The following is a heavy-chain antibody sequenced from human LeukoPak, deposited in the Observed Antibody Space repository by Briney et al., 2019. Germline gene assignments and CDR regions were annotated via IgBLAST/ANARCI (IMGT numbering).Heavy chain of an antibody. CDR3: ARRGCYGDFDAFDI. CDR2: IYHSGST. Sequence: SETLSLTCAVSGYSISSGYYWGWIRQPPGKGLEWIGSIYHSGSTYYNPSLKSRVTISVDTSKNQFSLKLSSVTAADTAVYYCARRGCYGDFDAFDIWGQGTMVTVSS. D-gene: IGHD4-17*01. CDR1: GYSISSGYY. V-gene: IGHV4-38-2*01. J-gene: IGHJ3*02.